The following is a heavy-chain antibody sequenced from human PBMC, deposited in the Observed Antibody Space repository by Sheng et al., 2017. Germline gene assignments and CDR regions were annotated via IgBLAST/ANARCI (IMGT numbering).Heavy chain of an antibody. Sequence: QEQLQESGPGLVKAFGDPCPLTCTVSGGSISGYYWCWIRQPPGRGLEWIGYINDSGSTNYNPSPSRRRVTMSADTSKNQFSLKLTSVTPGDTAVYYCATGQAGDHWGQGTLVTVSS. V-gene: IGHV4-59*01. CDR2: INDSGST. CDR1: GGSISGYY. CDR3: ATGQAGDH. D-gene: IGHD3-10*01. J-gene: IGHJ4*02.